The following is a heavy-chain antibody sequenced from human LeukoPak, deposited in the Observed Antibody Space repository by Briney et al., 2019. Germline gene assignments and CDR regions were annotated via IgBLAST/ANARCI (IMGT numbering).Heavy chain of an antibody. CDR2: IHYSGGT. CDR1: GGSISSGDYY. D-gene: IGHD1-1*01. V-gene: IGHV4-61*08. CDR3: ARVGEWNDLVY. J-gene: IGHJ4*02. Sequence: SQTLSLTCTVSGGSISSGDYYWRWIRQAPGKGLEWIVYIHYSGGTNYNPSLMSRATMSVDTSKNQFSLKLTSVTAADTAVYHCARVGEWNDLVYRGQGTLVTVSS.